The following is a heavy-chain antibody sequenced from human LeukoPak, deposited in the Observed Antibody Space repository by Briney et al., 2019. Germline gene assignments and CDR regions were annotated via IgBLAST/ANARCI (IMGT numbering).Heavy chain of an antibody. D-gene: IGHD2-2*02. V-gene: IGHV1-69*13. CDR2: IIPIFGTA. CDR3: ARDRPGRYCSTISCYSASPFDP. J-gene: IGHJ5*02. Sequence: GASVEVSCKASGGTVSRYPISWVRQAPGQGLEWMGGIIPIFGTANYAQKFQGRVTITADESTSTAYMELSSLRSEDTAVYYCARDRPGRYCSTISCYSASPFDPWGQGTLVTVSS. CDR1: GGTVSRYP.